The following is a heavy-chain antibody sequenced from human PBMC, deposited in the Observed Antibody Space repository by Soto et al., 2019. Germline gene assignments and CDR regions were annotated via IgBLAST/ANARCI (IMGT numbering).Heavy chain of an antibody. CDR1: GGSISSYY. CDR3: ARYSGYVTDAFDN. CDR2: IYYSGST. J-gene: IGHJ3*02. Sequence: QVQLQESGPGLVKPSETLSLTCTVSGGSISSYYWSWIRQPPGKGLEWIGYIYYSGSTNYNPSLKSRVTISVDTSKNQFSLKLSSVTAADTAVYYCARYSGYVTDAFDNWGQGTMVTVSS. D-gene: IGHD5-12*01. V-gene: IGHV4-59*08.